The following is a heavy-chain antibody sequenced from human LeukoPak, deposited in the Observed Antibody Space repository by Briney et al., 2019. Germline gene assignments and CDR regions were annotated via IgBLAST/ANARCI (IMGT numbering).Heavy chain of an antibody. CDR2: ISPYNGNT. CDR1: GYTFTSYG. J-gene: IGHJ4*02. V-gene: IGHV1-18*01. CDR3: ARGNYYDSSGYYSGFDY. D-gene: IGHD3-22*01. Sequence: ASVKVSCKASGYTFTSYGISWVREAPGQGLEWMGWISPYNGNTNYAQKLQGRVTMTTDTSTSTAYMELRSLRSDDTAVYYCARGNYYDSSGYYSGFDYWGQGTLVTVSS.